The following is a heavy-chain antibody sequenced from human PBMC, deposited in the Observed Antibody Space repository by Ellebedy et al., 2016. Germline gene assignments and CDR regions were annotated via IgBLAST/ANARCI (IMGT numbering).Heavy chain of an antibody. CDR3: AGAGGVPTWMDV. J-gene: IGHJ6*04. D-gene: IGHD3-10*01. Sequence: GESLKISCAASGFTFSSYGMHWVRQAPGKGLEWVAVIWYDGSNKYYADSVKGRFTISRDNSKNTLYLQMNSLRAEDTAVYYCAGAGGVPTWMDVWGKGTTVTVSS. CDR2: IWYDGSNK. CDR1: GFTFSSYG. V-gene: IGHV3-33*01.